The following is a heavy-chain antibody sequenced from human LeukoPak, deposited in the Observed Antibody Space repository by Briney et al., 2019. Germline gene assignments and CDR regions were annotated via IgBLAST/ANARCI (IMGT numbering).Heavy chain of an antibody. CDR3: ARDRDYYGSGNDQ. Sequence: GGSLRLSCAASGFIFSTYSMNWVRQAPGKGLEWISYITSSSSTIFYADSVKGRFTISRDNAKNSLYLQMNSLRAEDTAVYYCARDRDYYGSGNDQWGQGTLVTVSS. CDR2: ITSSSSTI. CDR1: GFIFSTYS. V-gene: IGHV3-48*01. D-gene: IGHD3-10*01. J-gene: IGHJ4*02.